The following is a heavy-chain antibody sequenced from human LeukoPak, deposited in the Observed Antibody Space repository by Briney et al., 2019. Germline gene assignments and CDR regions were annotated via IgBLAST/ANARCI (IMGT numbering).Heavy chain of an antibody. CDR1: GGSISSYY. CDR3: ARQGGGNRSGMDV. D-gene: IGHD4-23*01. J-gene: IGHJ6*02. CDR2: IYYSGST. V-gene: IGHV4-59*08. Sequence: SETLSLTCTVSGGSISSYYWSWIRQPPGKGLEWIGYIYYSGSTNYNPSLKSRVTISVDTSKNQFSLKLSSVTAADTAVYYCARQGGGNRSGMDVWGQGTTVTVSS.